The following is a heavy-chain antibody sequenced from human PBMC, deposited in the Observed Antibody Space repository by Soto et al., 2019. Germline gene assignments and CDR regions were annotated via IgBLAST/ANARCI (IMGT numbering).Heavy chain of an antibody. V-gene: IGHV1-69*12. CDR3: ARDYVDTAMVVYYYYGMDV. CDR1: GGTFSSYA. CDR2: IIPIFGTA. Sequence: QVQLVQSGAEVKKPGSSVKVSCKASGGTFSSYAISWVRQAPGQGLEWMGGIIPIFGTANYAQKFQGRVTITADESTSTADMELSSLRSEDTAVYYCARDYVDTAMVVYYYYGMDVWGQGTTVTVSS. D-gene: IGHD5-18*01. J-gene: IGHJ6*02.